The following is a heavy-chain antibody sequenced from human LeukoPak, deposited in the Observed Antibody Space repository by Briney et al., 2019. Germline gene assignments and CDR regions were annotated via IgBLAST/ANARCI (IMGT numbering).Heavy chain of an antibody. CDR1: GGSIDTYY. V-gene: IGHV4-59*01. D-gene: IGHD7-27*01. CDR2: IYYFGST. CDR3: AKLGSPRAY. J-gene: IGHJ4*02. Sequence: PSETLSLTCTVSGGSIDTYYWSWIRQPPGKGLEWIGYIYYFGSTDYDPSLKSRVTISVDTSKNQFSLSLRSVTAADTAVYCCAKLGSPRAYWGQGILVRVSS.